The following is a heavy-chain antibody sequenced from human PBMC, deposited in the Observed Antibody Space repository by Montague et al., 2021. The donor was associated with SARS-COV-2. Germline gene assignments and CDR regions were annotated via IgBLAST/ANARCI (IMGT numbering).Heavy chain of an antibody. D-gene: IGHD3-3*01. CDR3: ARQKMGSVTIFGVVMHDRWFDP. Sequence: SETLSLTCTVSGASVRSGNSYWNWIRQPPGKGLEWIGYISYSGXTXYXXXXKXRVTILVDTSKNQFSLKLSSVTAADTAVYYCARQKMGSVTIFGVVMHDRWFDPWGQGTLVTVSS. V-gene: IGHV4-61*01. CDR1: GASVRSGNSY. J-gene: IGHJ5*02. CDR2: ISYSGXT.